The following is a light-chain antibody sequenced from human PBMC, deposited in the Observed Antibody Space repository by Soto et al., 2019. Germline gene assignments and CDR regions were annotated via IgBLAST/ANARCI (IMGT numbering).Light chain of an antibody. J-gene: IGKJ5*01. CDR3: MQSTQLTPT. Sequence: DVVRTQTPLSMSVAPGQPASISCECGQSLLHITGETFLFWYLQKQGQSPQLXXYEVSTRVSGVPDRFSVSVSGTDVTIEISRVETDDVGMYYCMQSTQLTPTFGQGTRLEIK. V-gene: IGKV2D-29*02. CDR1: QSLLHITGETF. CDR2: EVS.